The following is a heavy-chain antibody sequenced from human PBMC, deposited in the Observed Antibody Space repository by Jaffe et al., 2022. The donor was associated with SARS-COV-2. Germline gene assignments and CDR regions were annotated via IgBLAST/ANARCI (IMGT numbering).Heavy chain of an antibody. V-gene: IGHV4-59*01. D-gene: IGHD3-22*01. Sequence: QVQLQESGPGLVKPSETLSLTCTVSGGSISSYYWSWIRQPPGKGLEWIGYIYYSGSTNYNPSLKSRVTISVDTSKNQFSLKLSSVTAADTAVYYCARGPPGYDSSGDYFDYWGQGTLVTVSS. CDR3: ARGPPGYDSSGDYFDY. J-gene: IGHJ4*02. CDR2: IYYSGST. CDR1: GGSISSYY.